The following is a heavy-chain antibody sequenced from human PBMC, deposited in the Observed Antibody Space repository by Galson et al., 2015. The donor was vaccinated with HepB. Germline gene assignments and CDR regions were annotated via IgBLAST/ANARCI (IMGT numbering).Heavy chain of an antibody. D-gene: IGHD3-10*01. CDR3: ASSILLWFGELLEIDY. J-gene: IGHJ4*02. V-gene: IGHV4-39*01. Sequence: SETLSLTCTVSGGSISSSSYYWGWIRQPPGKGLEWIGSIYYSGSTYYNPSLKSRVTISVDTSKNQFSLKLSSVTAADTAVYYCASSILLWFGELLEIDYWGQGTLVTVSS. CDR1: GGSISSSSYY. CDR2: IYYSGST.